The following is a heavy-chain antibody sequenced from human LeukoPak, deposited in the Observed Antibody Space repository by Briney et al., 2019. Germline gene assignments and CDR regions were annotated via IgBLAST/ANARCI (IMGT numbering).Heavy chain of an antibody. Sequence: PSENLSLTCAVYGGSFSGYYWSWIRQPPGKGLEWIGEINHSGSTNYNPSLKSRVTISVDTSKNQFSLKLSSVTAADTAVYYCAGMEYCGGDCYSNWFDPWGQGTLVTVSS. V-gene: IGHV4-34*01. CDR3: AGMEYCGGDCYSNWFDP. D-gene: IGHD2-21*02. CDR1: GGSFSGYY. CDR2: INHSGST. J-gene: IGHJ5*02.